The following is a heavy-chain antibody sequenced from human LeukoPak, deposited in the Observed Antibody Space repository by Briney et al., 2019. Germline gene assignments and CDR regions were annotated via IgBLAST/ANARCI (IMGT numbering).Heavy chain of an antibody. CDR2: ISGSGGST. Sequence: GGSLRLSFAASGFTFSSYAMSWVRQAPGKGLEWVSAISGSGGSTYYADSVKGRFTISRDNSKNTLYLQMNSLRAEDTAVYYCAKDMDDILTGYSCFDYWGQGTLVTVSS. V-gene: IGHV3-23*01. CDR1: GFTFSSYA. D-gene: IGHD3-9*01. CDR3: AKDMDDILTGYSCFDY. J-gene: IGHJ4*02.